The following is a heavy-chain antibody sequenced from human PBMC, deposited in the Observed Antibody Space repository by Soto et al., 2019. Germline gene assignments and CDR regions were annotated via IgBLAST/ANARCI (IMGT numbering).Heavy chain of an antibody. CDR1: GFTFSDYY. Sequence: GGSLRLSCAASGFTFSDYYMSWIRQAPGKGLEWVSYISSSGSTIYYADSVKGRFTISRDNAKNSLYLQMNSLRAEDTAVYYCARDLAAAVAPAFYYYYYGMDVWGQGTTVTVSS. V-gene: IGHV3-11*01. CDR2: ISSSGSTI. CDR3: ARDLAAAVAPAFYYYYYGMDV. J-gene: IGHJ6*02. D-gene: IGHD6-13*01.